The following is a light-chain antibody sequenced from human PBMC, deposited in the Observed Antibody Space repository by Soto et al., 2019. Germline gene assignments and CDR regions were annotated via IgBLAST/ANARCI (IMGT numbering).Light chain of an antibody. V-gene: IGKV4-1*01. Sequence: DIVLTQFPDSLAVSLGERPTINCKSSQSVLYSSNHKNYLAWYQLKPGQPPKLVIYWASTRGSGVPDRFSGSGSGTDFTLTISSLQAEDVAVYYCQQYYYARTFGQGTKVEIK. CDR2: WAS. CDR1: QSVLYSSNHKNY. CDR3: QQYYYART. J-gene: IGKJ1*01.